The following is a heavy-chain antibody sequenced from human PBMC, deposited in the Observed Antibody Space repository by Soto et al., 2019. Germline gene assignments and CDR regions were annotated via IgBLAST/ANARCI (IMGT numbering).Heavy chain of an antibody. CDR1: GNTFTSHY. CDR3: ARDQIAGTYFFDY. V-gene: IGHV1-46*01. CDR2: INPSGGST. Sequence: GASVKVSCKASGNTFTSHYIHWVRQAPGQGPEWMGIINPSGGSTSYAQKFQSRVTMTRDTSTSTVYMELSSLRSEDTAVYYCARDQIAGTYFFDYWGQGTLVTVS. J-gene: IGHJ4*02. D-gene: IGHD6-13*01.